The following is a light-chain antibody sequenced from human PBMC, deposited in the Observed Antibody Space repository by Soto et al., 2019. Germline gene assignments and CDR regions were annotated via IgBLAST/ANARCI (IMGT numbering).Light chain of an antibody. CDR1: SSNVGSLS. CDR2: SNF. V-gene: IGLV1-44*01. CDR3: AAWDGSLNGLYV. J-gene: IGLJ1*01. Sequence: QSVLTQAPSASGTPGQRVTISCSGSSSNVGSLSVDWYQHLPGTAPKLLIHSNFQRPSGVPDRFSGSKSGTSASLAINGLQSEDEADYYCAAWDGSLNGLYVFGTGTMVTVL.